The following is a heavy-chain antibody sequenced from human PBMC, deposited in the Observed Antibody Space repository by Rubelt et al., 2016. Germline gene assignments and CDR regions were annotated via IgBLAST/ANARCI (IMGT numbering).Heavy chain of an antibody. D-gene: IGHD6-13*01. CDR2: IYYTGST. J-gene: IGHJ6*02. CDR1: GGSMNTYY. CDR3: AREEKQQQMDV. Sequence: QVQLQESGPGLVKPSETLSLTCTVSGGSMNTYYWSWIRQPPGKGLEWIGYIYYTGSTDYNPSLQSRVTISVDTSKHQFSLDLNSGTAADTSVYYCAREEKQQQMDVWGQGTTVTVSS. V-gene: IGHV4-59*01.